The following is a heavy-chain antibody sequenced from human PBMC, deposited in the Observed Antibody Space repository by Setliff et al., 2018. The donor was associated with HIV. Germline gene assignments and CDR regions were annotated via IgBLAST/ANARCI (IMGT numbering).Heavy chain of an antibody. V-gene: IGHV4-4*07. CDR3: ARSIYGSGTYPLDI. J-gene: IGHJ4*02. D-gene: IGHD3-10*01. Sequence: SETLSLTCTVSGGSISSYYWSWIRQPAGKGLEWIGRMYYIGDTNYNPSLKSRVIMSMDTSKNQFSLKLTSVTAADTAVYYCARSIYGSGTYPLDIWGPGILVTV. CDR2: MYYIGDT. CDR1: GGSISSYY.